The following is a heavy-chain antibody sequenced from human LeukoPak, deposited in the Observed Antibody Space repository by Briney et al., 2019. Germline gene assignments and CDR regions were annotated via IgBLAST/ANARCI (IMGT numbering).Heavy chain of an antibody. J-gene: IGHJ4*02. Sequence: ASVKVSCKASGYTFTSYDINWVRRATGQGLEWMGWMNPNSGNTGYAQKFQGRVTMTRNTSISTAYMELSSLRSEDTAVYYCARGPRRGYSYVQDFDYWGQGTLVTVSS. CDR3: ARGPRRGYSYVQDFDY. D-gene: IGHD5-18*01. V-gene: IGHV1-8*01. CDR1: GYTFTSYD. CDR2: MNPNSGNT.